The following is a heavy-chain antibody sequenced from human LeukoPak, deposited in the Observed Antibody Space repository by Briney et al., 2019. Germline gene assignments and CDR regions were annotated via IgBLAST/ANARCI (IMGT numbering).Heavy chain of an antibody. J-gene: IGHJ6*04. CDR3: AKMKGATYHYSYAMDV. Sequence: PGGSLRLSCTASGLTFSSFAMSWVRQAPGKGLEWVSAMSGSGRSTYYADTVRGRFTVSRDNSKNTLYLQMNSLRAEGTALYYCAKMKGATYHYSYAMDVGGKGPTVPVPS. D-gene: IGHD5-24*01. V-gene: IGHV3-23*01. CDR1: GLTFSSFA. CDR2: MSGSGRST.